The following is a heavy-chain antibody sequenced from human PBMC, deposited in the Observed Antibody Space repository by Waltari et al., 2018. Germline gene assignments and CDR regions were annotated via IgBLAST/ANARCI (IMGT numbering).Heavy chain of an antibody. Sequence: QVQLVQSGAEVKKPGASVKVSCKASGYTFTGYYMHWVRQAPGQGLEWMGWIRPHNGNTKYLQKFQGRVTMTTDTSTRTAYMERRSLRSDDTAVYYCGRDRGVDTVWFWGQGTLVTVSS. J-gene: IGHJ4*02. CDR2: IRPHNGNT. CDR1: GYTFTGYY. CDR3: GRDRGVDTVWF. D-gene: IGHD5-18*01. V-gene: IGHV1-18*04.